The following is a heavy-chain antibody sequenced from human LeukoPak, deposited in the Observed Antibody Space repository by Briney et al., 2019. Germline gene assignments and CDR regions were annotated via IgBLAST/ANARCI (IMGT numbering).Heavy chain of an antibody. CDR2: TSHDETTK. D-gene: IGHD3-9*01. Sequence: GGSLRLSCAASGFSFSSYAMHWVRQAPGKGLEWVAVTSHDETTKVYADSVKGRFTISRDNSKNTLFLQMNSLRGEDTAVYYCAKDQACRWRDRDSVTGYYDYWGQGILVTVSS. CDR3: AKDQACRWRDRDSVTGYYDY. V-gene: IGHV3-30*04. CDR1: GFSFSSYA. J-gene: IGHJ4*02.